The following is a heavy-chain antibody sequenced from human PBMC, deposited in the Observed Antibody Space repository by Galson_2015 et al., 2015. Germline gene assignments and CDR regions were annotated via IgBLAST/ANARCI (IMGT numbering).Heavy chain of an antibody. D-gene: IGHD1-20*01. V-gene: IGHV3-15*01. CDR3: TTPPGLTGTEYYYYGMDV. CDR1: GFTFSNAW. Sequence: SLRLSCAASGFTFSNAWMSWVRQAPGKGLEWVGRIKSKTDGGTTDYAAPVKGRFTISRDDSKNTLYLQMNSLKTEDTAVYYCTTPPGLTGTEYYYYGMDVWSQGTTVTVSS. J-gene: IGHJ6*02. CDR2: IKSKTDGGTT.